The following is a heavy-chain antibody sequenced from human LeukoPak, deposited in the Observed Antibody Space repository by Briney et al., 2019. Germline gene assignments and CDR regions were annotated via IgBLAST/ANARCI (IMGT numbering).Heavy chain of an antibody. V-gene: IGHV1-46*01. CDR2: VNPSDSST. J-gene: IGHJ4*02. CDR3: ARALGYCSSASCSLFDY. CDR1: GYTFTSYY. D-gene: IGHD2-2*01. Sequence: ASVKVSCKASGYTFTSYYMHWVRQAPGQGLEWMGIVNPSDSSTIYSQKFQGRFTMARDTSTSTFYMELSSLRSEDTAVYYCARALGYCSSASCSLFDYWGQGTLVTVSS.